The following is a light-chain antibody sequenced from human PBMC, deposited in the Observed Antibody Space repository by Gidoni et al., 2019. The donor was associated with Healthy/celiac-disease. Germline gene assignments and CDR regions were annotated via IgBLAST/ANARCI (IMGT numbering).Light chain of an antibody. CDR1: SSDVGGYKY. Sequence: QSALTQPASVSGSPGKAITISCTGTSSDVGGYKYVSWYQQPPGKAPKLMIYDVSNRPSGVSNRFSGSKSGNTASLTISGLQAEDEADYYCSSYTSSSTLVFGGGTKLTVL. CDR3: SSYTSSSTLV. V-gene: IGLV2-14*01. J-gene: IGLJ2*01. CDR2: DVS.